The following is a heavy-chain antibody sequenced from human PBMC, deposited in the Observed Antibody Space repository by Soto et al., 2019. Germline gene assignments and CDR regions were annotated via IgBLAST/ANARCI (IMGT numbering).Heavy chain of an antibody. CDR2: IYHSGST. Sequence: SETLSLTCTVSGGSITSSSYYWGWIRQPPGKGLEWIGYIYHSGSTYYNPSLKSRVTISEDTSKNQFSLKLSSVTDADTAVYYCARAGYCSGGSCYRFPVDYWGQGTLVTVSS. V-gene: IGHV4-61*05. D-gene: IGHD2-15*01. J-gene: IGHJ4*02. CDR1: GGSITSSSYY. CDR3: ARAGYCSGGSCYRFPVDY.